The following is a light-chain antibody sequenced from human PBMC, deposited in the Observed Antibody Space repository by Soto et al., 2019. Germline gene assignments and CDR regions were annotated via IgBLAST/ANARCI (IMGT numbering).Light chain of an antibody. V-gene: IGKV2-30*01. CDR3: LQATHWPYT. CDR1: QSLVNGDGNTY. Sequence: DVVMTQSPLSLPVTPGQPASISCRSSQSLVNGDGNTYLSWFQQRPGQSPRRLIYKVSDRDSGVPDRFTGSESGTDFTLKISRVEAEDVGVYFFLQATHWPYTFGQGTKLQIK. J-gene: IGKJ2*01. CDR2: KVS.